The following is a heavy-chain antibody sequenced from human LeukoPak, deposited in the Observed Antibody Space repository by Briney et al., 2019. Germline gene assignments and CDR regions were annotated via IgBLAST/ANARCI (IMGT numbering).Heavy chain of an antibody. CDR3: ASRRPGYSYGWYYFDY. CDR1: GYSISSGYY. J-gene: IGHJ4*02. V-gene: IGHV4-38-2*01. CDR2: IYHSGST. Sequence: SETLSLTCAVSGYSISSGYYWGWIRQPPGKGLEWIGSIYHSGSTYYNPPLKSRVTISVDTSKNQFSLKLSSVTAADTAVYYCASRRPGYSYGWYYFDYWGQGTLVTVSS. D-gene: IGHD5-18*01.